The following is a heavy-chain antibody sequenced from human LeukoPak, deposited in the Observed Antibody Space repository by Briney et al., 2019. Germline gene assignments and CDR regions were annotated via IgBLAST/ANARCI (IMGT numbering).Heavy chain of an antibody. D-gene: IGHD3-22*01. CDR2: INPNSGGT. CDR1: GYTFTGYY. J-gene: IGHJ3*02. CDR3: ARGAFYYDSSGSPDI. V-gene: IGHV1-2*02. Sequence: GASVKVSCKASGYTFTGYYIHWVRQAPGQGLEWMGWINPNSGGTSYAQKFQGRVTMTRDTSISTAYMELSRLRSDDTAVYYCARGAFYYDSSGSPDIWGQGTMVTVSS.